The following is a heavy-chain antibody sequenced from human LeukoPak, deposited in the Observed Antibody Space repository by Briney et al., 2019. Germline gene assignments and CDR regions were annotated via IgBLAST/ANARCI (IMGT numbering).Heavy chain of an antibody. CDR3: TSDSVHGGSQAG. CDR2: ISGSGGSGGRT. Sequence: GGSLRLSCAASGFTFSSYAMSWVRQAPGKGLEWVSGISGSGGSGGRTYYADSVKGRFTISRDNSKNTLYVQINSLRAEDTAVYYCTSDSVHGGSQAGWGQGTLVTVSS. J-gene: IGHJ4*02. D-gene: IGHD1-26*01. CDR1: GFTFSSYA. V-gene: IGHV3-23*01.